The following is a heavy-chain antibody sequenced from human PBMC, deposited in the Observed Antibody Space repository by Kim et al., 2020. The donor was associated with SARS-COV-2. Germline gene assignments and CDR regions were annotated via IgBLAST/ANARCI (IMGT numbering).Heavy chain of an antibody. V-gene: IGHV1-69*13. CDR2: IIPIFGTA. J-gene: IGHJ6*02. Sequence: SVKVSCKASGGTFSSYAISWVRQAPGQGLEWMGGIIPIFGTANYAQKFQGRVTITADESTSTAYMELSSLRSEDTAVYYCASWVFTMVRGVQPPKGYGMDVWGQGTTVTVSS. D-gene: IGHD3-10*01. CDR1: GGTFSSYA. CDR3: ASWVFTMVRGVQPPKGYGMDV.